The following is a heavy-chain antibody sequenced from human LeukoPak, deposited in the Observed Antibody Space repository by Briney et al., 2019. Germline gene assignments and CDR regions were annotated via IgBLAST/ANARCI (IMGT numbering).Heavy chain of an antibody. CDR3: SAHGY. J-gene: IGHJ4*02. CDR2: ILPGGRES. Sequence: PGGSLRLSCTASGFTFSSYNMNWVRQAPGKGLEWVATILPGGRESYRVDSVKGRFTISRDNAKNSLYLQMNILRAEDTAVYYLSAHGYRGQGTLVTVTS. V-gene: IGHV3-7*01. CDR1: GFTFSSYN. D-gene: IGHD3-9*01.